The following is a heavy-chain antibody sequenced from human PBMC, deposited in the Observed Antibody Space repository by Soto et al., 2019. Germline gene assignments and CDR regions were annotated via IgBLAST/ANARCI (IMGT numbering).Heavy chain of an antibody. CDR2: INPGDSDT. D-gene: IGHD3-9*01. V-gene: IGHV5-51*01. CDR3: ATDLTGYSHDAFDI. CDR1: GYNFPTYW. J-gene: IGHJ3*02. Sequence: PGETLKISCKASGYNFPTYWIGWVRQMPGKGLEWMGVINPGDSDTRYSPSFQGQVTISADKSISTAYLQWSSLKASDTAIYYCATDLTGYSHDAFDIWGQGAMVTVSS.